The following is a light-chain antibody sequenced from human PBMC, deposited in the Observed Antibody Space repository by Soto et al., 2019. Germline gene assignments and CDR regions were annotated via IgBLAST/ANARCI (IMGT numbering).Light chain of an antibody. J-gene: IGKJ1*01. CDR3: HQRQSWPRT. Sequence: EIVMTQSPATLSVSPGERGTLACRASQSVSSNLAWYQQKPGQAPRLLIYQTSIRAAGIPARFSASGTGTDFTLTISDVQPEDFAVYYCHQRQSWPRTFGQGTKVDIK. CDR1: QSVSSN. V-gene: IGKV3D-15*03. CDR2: QTS.